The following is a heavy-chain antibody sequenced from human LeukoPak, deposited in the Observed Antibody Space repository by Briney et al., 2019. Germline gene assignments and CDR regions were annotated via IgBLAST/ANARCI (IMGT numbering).Heavy chain of an antibody. CDR3: AKAAYYGDYDWFDP. V-gene: IGHV1-3*01. Sequence: GASVKVSCKASGYTFTSYAVHWVRQAPGQSLEWMGWINPGNGNTKYSQKFQGRVTITRDTSASTAYMELSGLRSEDTAVYYCAKAAYYGDYDWFDPWGQGTLVTVSS. CDR1: GYTFTSYA. D-gene: IGHD4-17*01. J-gene: IGHJ5*02. CDR2: INPGNGNT.